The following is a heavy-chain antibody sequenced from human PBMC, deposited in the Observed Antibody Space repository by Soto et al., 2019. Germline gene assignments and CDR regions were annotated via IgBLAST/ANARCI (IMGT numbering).Heavy chain of an antibody. V-gene: IGHV1-46*03. CDR1: GFTSTRYS. Sequence: QVQLVQSGAEVMKPGASVKVSCKASGFTSTRYSVHWVRQAPGQGPEWMGRINPNNGGTNYAQEFQGRVTQTKDTSPTTVYMELRSLRSEDTAVYYRASRVYADFRVRGQGTTVTVS. D-gene: IGHD3-16*01. J-gene: IGHJ6*02. CDR3: ASRVYADFRV. CDR2: INPNNGGT.